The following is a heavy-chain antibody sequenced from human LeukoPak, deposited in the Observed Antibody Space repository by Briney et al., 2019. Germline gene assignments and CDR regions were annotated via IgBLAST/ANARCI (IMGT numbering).Heavy chain of an antibody. D-gene: IGHD3-9*01. Sequence: GGSLRLSCAASGLTFSSYSMNWVRQAPGKGLEWVAVISYDGSNKYYADSVKGRFTISRDNSKNTLYLQMNSLRAEDTAVYYCAKDLGRTYYDILTGYSVFDYWGQGTLVTVSS. V-gene: IGHV3-30*18. J-gene: IGHJ4*02. CDR1: GLTFSSYS. CDR2: ISYDGSNK. CDR3: AKDLGRTYYDILTGYSVFDY.